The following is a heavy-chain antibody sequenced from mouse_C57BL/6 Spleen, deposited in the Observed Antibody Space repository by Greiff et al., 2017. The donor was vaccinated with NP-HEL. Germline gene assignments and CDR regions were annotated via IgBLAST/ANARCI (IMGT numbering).Heavy chain of an antibody. CDR2: ISDGGSYT. Sequence: EVKLMESGGGLVKPGGSLKLSCAASGFTFSSYAMSWVRQTPEKRLEWVATISDGGSYTYYPDNVKGRFTISRDNAKNNLYLQMSHLKSEDTAMYYCARDWEDWGQGTLVTVSA. D-gene: IGHD4-1*01. J-gene: IGHJ3*01. V-gene: IGHV5-4*01. CDR3: ARDWED. CDR1: GFTFSSYA.